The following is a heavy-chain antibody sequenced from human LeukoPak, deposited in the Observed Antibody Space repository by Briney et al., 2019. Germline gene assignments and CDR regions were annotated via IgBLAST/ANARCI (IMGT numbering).Heavy chain of an antibody. J-gene: IGHJ6*02. CDR2: ISGSGRNT. CDR1: GFTFSSNA. D-gene: IGHD2-21*01. CDR3: AKASCGGECYYAMGV. V-gene: IGHV3-23*01. Sequence: PGGSLRLSCAASGFTFSSNAMNWVRQAPGKGLEWVSRISGSGRNTYYADSVKGRFTISRDNSKNTLYLQMNSLRAEDTAVYYCAKASCGGECYYAMGVWGQGTTVTVSS.